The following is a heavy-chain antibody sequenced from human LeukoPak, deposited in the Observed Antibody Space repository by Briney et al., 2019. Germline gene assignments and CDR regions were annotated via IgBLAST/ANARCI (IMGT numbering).Heavy chain of an antibody. CDR1: GFTFSSYG. V-gene: IGHV3-30*18. CDR3: AKDYGDYSFDY. D-gene: IGHD4-17*01. Sequence: RAGGSLRLSCAASGFTFSSYGMHWVRQAPGKGLEWVAVISYDGSNKYYADSVKGRFTISRDNSKNTLYLQMNSLRAEDTAVYYCAKDYGDYSFDYGGQGTLVTVSS. CDR2: ISYDGSNK. J-gene: IGHJ4*02.